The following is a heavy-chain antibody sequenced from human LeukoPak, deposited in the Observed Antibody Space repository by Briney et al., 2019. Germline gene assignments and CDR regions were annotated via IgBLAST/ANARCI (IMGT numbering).Heavy chain of an antibody. Sequence: ASVKVSCKASGYIFSNYYITWVRQVPGQGLEWMGWMNPNNGDTKSAPEFQGRVAMTRVTSINTAYMEMTGLTPADTAIYYCAKRGGALSDWGQGTPVTVTS. D-gene: IGHD2-21*01. J-gene: IGHJ4*02. CDR2: MNPNNGDT. V-gene: IGHV1-2*02. CDR1: GYIFSNYY. CDR3: AKRGGALSD.